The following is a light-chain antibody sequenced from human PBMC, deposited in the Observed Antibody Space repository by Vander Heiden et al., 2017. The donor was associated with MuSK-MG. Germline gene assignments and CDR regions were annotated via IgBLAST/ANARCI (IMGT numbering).Light chain of an antibody. CDR3: QQYARSART. J-gene: IGKJ1*01. Sequence: IVLTQSPVTLSLSPGERATLSCRASQSVSSSFLAWYQQTPGQAPRLLIYGASSRATGIPDRFSGTGSGTDFTLTISGLEPEDFAVYYCQQYARSARTLGQGTKVEGK. V-gene: IGKV3-20*01. CDR2: GAS. CDR1: QSVSSSF.